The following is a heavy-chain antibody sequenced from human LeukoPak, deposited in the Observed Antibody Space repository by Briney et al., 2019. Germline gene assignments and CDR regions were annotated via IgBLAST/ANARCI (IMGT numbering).Heavy chain of an antibody. CDR3: ARRQSITIFGVVIIQPERFDY. J-gene: IGHJ4*02. Sequence: GGSLRLSCAASGFTFSSYWMSWVRQAPGKGLEWVANIKQDGSEKYYVDSVKGRFTISRDNAKNSLYLQMNSLRAEDTAVYYCARRQSITIFGVVIIQPERFDYWGQGTLVTVSS. D-gene: IGHD3-3*01. CDR1: GFTFSSYW. V-gene: IGHV3-7*01. CDR2: IKQDGSEK.